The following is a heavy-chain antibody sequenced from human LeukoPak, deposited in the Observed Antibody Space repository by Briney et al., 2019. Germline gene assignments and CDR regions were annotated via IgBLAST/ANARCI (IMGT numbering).Heavy chain of an antibody. Sequence: GASVKVSCKASGGTFRNYDVSWVRQAPGQGLEWMGRVIPILGISNYAQRFQGRVTFTADKSTGTAYMELSSLTSDDTAVYYCATALPRTQQLVHSGNYYYGLDVWGRGTTVTVSS. D-gene: IGHD6-13*01. CDR1: GGTFRNYD. J-gene: IGHJ6*02. CDR3: ATALPRTQQLVHSGNYYYGLDV. CDR2: VIPILGIS. V-gene: IGHV1-69*04.